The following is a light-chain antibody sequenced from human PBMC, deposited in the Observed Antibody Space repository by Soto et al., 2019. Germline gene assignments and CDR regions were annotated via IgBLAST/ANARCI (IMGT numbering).Light chain of an antibody. CDR2: LEGSGSY. CDR3: ETWDSNTRV. Sequence: QSVLTQSSSASASLGSSVKLTCTLSSGHSSYNIAWHQQQPGKAPRYLMKLEGSGSYNKGSGVPDRFSGSTSGADRYLTISNLRFEDEADYYCETWDSNTRVFGGGTKLTVL. J-gene: IGLJ3*02. CDR1: SGHSSYN. V-gene: IGLV4-60*02.